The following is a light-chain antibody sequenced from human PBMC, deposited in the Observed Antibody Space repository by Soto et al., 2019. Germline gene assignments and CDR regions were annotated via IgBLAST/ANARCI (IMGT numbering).Light chain of an antibody. Sequence: EIVLTQSPGILSLSPGERATLSCRASQSVSSRLAWYQHKPGQAPRLLISGASSRATGIPDRFSGSGSGTDFTPTISRLEPEDFALYYCQQYGGSPITFGQGTRLEIK. CDR1: QSVSSR. J-gene: IGKJ5*01. V-gene: IGKV3-20*01. CDR3: QQYGGSPIT. CDR2: GAS.